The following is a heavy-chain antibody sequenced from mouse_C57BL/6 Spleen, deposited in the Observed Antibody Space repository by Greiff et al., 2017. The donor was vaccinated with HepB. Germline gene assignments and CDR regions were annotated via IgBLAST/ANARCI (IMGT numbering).Heavy chain of an antibody. Sequence: VKLMESGAELVKPGASVKISCKASGYAFSSYWMNWVKQRPGKGLGWIGQIYPGDGDTNYNGKFKGKATLTADKSSSTAYMQLSSLTSEDSAVYFCARNYGSSFWYFDVWGTGTTVTVSS. D-gene: IGHD1-1*01. J-gene: IGHJ1*03. CDR3: ARNYGSSFWYFDV. V-gene: IGHV1-80*01. CDR1: GYAFSSYW. CDR2: IYPGDGDT.